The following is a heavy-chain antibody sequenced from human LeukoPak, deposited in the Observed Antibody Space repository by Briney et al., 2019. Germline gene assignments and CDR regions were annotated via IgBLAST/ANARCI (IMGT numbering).Heavy chain of an antibody. CDR2: IKQDGSEK. Sequence: PGGSLRLSCAASGFTFSSYWMSWVRQAPGKGLEWVANIKQDGSEKYYVDSVKGRFTISRDNAKNSLYQQMNSLRAEDTAVYYCARDGDGYSYGYGMDVWGQGTTVTVSS. J-gene: IGHJ6*02. V-gene: IGHV3-7*05. CDR1: GFTFSSYW. CDR3: ARDGDGYSYGYGMDV. D-gene: IGHD5-18*01.